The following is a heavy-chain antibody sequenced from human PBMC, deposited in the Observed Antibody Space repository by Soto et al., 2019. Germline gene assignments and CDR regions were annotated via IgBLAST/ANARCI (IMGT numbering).Heavy chain of an antibody. Sequence: QVQLVQSGAEVKKPGSSVKVSCKASGGTFSSYAIXXVRXAXXQGLEWMGXIIPIFGTANYAQKFQGRVTITADESTSTAYMELSSLRSEDTAVYYCARELYCSSTXXLDDAFDIWGQGTMVTVSS. CDR2: IIPIFGTA. D-gene: IGHD2-2*01. CDR3: ARELYCSSTXXLDDAFDI. V-gene: IGHV1-69*01. CDR1: GGTFSSYA. J-gene: IGHJ3*02.